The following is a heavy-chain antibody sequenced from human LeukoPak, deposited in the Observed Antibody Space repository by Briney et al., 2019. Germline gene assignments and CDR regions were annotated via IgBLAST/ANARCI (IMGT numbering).Heavy chain of an antibody. D-gene: IGHD3-10*01. Sequence: PSETLSLTCTVSGGSISSYYWSWIRQPPGKGLEWIGYIYYSGSTNYNPPLKSRVTISVDTSKNQFSLKLSSVTAADTAVYYCARSRQASGLFSSWGQGTLVVVSS. J-gene: IGHJ5*02. V-gene: IGHV4-59*12. CDR1: GGSISSYY. CDR3: ARSRQASGLFSS. CDR2: IYYSGST.